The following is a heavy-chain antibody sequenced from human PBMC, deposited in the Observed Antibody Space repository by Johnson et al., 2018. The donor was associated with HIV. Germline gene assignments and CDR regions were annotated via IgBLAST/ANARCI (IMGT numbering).Heavy chain of an antibody. D-gene: IGHD3-22*01. CDR3: AKEGGRITMIVVEPDAFDI. V-gene: IGHV3-11*04. J-gene: IGHJ3*02. CDR1: GFTFSDHY. Sequence: QMQLVESGGGLVKPGGSLKLSCAVSGFTFSDHYMSWIRQTPGKGLQWVSYISGSGSIIYSTDSVQGRFTISRDNSKNTLYLQMNSLRAEDTAVYYCAKEGGRITMIVVEPDAFDIWGQGTMVTVSS. CDR2: ISGSGSII.